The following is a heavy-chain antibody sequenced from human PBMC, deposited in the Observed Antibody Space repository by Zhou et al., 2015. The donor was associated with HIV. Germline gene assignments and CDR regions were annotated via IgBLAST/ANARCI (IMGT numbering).Heavy chain of an antibody. CDR3: ATDIASRASHRAY. CDR2: VEPDGTER. Sequence: DVQLVESGGGLGPAGGGPVRLSCAASGFSIRSYWMTWVRQAPGKGLEWVANVEPDGTERHYVDSVKGRFTISRDNAQNSLYLQMNILRGEDTAVYYCATDIASRASHRAYWGHGTLVTVSS. V-gene: IGHV3-7*01. J-gene: IGHJ4*01. D-gene: IGHD3-10*01. CDR1: GFSIRSYW.